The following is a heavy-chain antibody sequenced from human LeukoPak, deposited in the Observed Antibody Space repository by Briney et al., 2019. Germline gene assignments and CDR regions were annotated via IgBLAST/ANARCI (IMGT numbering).Heavy chain of an antibody. D-gene: IGHD3-9*01. V-gene: IGHV3-23*01. CDR1: GFTFSSCA. Sequence: GGSLRLSCAASGFTFSSCAMSWVRQAPGKGLEWVSAISGSGGSTYYADSVKGRFTISRDNSKNTVYLQMNSLRVDDTAVYYCATPDVRLRYDWSPNEWGQGTLVTVSS. CDR2: ISGSGGST. CDR3: ATPDVRLRYDWSPNE. J-gene: IGHJ4*02.